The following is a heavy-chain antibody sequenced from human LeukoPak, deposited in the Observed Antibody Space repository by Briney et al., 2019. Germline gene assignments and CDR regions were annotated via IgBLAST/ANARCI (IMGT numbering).Heavy chain of an antibody. CDR1: GGSFSGYY. Sequence: SETLSLTCAVYGGSFSGYYWSWMCQPPGKGLEWIGEINHSGSTNYNPSLKSRVTISVDTSKNQFSLKLSSVTAADTAVCYCARGLRRVAATWTFVSWGQGTLVTVSS. CDR3: ARGLRRVAATWTFVS. V-gene: IGHV4-34*01. D-gene: IGHD2-15*01. CDR2: INHSGST. J-gene: IGHJ4*02.